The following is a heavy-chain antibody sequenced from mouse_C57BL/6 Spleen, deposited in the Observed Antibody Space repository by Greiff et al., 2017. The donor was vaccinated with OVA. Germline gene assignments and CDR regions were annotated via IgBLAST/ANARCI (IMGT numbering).Heavy chain of an antibody. J-gene: IGHJ2*01. V-gene: IGHV1-82*01. CDR2: IYPGDGDT. Sequence: VQVVESGPELVKPGASVKISCKASGYAFSSSWMNWVKQRPGKGLEWIGRIYPGDGDTNYNGKFKGKATLTADKSSSTAYMQLSSLTSEDSAVYFCARRGSYYYFDYWGQGTTLTVSS. CDR1: GYAFSSSW. D-gene: IGHD2-12*01. CDR3: ARRGSYYYFDY.